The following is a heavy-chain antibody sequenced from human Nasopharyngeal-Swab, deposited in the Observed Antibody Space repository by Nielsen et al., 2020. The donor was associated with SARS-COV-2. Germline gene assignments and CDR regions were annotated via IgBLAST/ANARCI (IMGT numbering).Heavy chain of an antibody. CDR2: ISCDGSNK. D-gene: IGHD3-10*01. J-gene: IGHJ5*02. V-gene: IGHV3-30*18. CDR1: GFTFSSYG. CDR3: AKGTITMVRGVIGWFDP. Sequence: GGSLRLSCAASGFTFSSYGMHWVRQAPGKGLEWVAVISCDGSNKYYADSVKGRFTISRDNSKNTLYLQMNSLRAEDTAAYYCAKGTITMVRGVIGWFDPWGQGTLVTVSS.